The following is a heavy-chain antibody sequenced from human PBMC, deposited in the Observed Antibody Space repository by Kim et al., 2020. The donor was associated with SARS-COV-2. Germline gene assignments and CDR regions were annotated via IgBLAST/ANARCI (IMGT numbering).Heavy chain of an antibody. D-gene: IGHD2-2*01. CDR3: AKAPIALVPGGKMWFDS. V-gene: IGHV3-30*02. J-gene: IGHJ5*01. Sequence: VKGRFTISRDNSRNTLYLQMNSLTTEDTAVYFCAKAPIALVPGGKMWFDSWGQGTLVTVSS.